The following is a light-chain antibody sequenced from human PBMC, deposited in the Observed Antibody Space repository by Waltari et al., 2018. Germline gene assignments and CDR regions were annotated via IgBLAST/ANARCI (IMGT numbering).Light chain of an antibody. CDR1: SSNTGSFG. Sequence: LTQPPSVSGAPGRRVTISCTGSSSNTGSFGVTWYQHPPGSVPRLLIYDNTHRPSAVPDRFTASKSATSASLDIAGLQPDDEADYYCQAYDNALRGSVLIGGGTRLTVL. J-gene: IGLJ2*01. CDR3: QAYDNALRGSVL. CDR2: DNT. V-gene: IGLV1-40*01.